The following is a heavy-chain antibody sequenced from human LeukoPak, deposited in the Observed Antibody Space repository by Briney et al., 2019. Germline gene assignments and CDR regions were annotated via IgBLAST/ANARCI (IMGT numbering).Heavy chain of an antibody. CDR1: GFTFSSYA. J-gene: IGHJ6*02. CDR2: ISCDGSNK. Sequence: GGSLRLSRAASGFTFSSYAMHWVRQAPGKGLEWVAVISCDGSNKYYADSVKGRFTISRDNSKNTLYLQMNSLRAEDTAVYYCARALRRGIAAAGTSTPYRGMDVWGQGTTVTVSS. CDR3: ARALRRGIAAAGTSTPYRGMDV. D-gene: IGHD6-13*01. V-gene: IGHV3-30-3*01.